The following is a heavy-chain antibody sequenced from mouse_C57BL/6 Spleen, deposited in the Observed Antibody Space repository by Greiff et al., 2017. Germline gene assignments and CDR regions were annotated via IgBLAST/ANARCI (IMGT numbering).Heavy chain of an antibody. CDR2: IHPNSGST. J-gene: IGHJ1*03. V-gene: IGHV1-64*01. CDR1: GYTFTSYW. D-gene: IGHD2-4*01. CDR3: ARSLYYDYDWYFDV. Sequence: QVQLKQPGAELVKPGASVKLSCKASGYTFTSYWMHWVKQRPGQGLEWIGMIHPNSGSTNYNEKFKSKATLTVDKSSSTAYMQLSSLTSEDSAVYYCARSLYYDYDWYFDVWGTGTTVTVSS.